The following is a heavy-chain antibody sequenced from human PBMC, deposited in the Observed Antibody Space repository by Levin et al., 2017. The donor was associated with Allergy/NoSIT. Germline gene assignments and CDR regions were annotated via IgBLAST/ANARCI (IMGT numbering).Heavy chain of an antibody. CDR1: GFTFSSYG. Sequence: GESLKISCAASGFTFSSYGMHWVRQAPGKGLEWVAVIRYDGSNKYYADSVKGRFTISRDNSKNTLYLQMNSLRAEDTAVYYCARDRAYSSGWPFNFDYWGQGTLVTVSS. CDR2: IRYDGSNK. CDR3: ARDRAYSSGWPFNFDY. D-gene: IGHD6-19*01. J-gene: IGHJ4*02. V-gene: IGHV3-33*01.